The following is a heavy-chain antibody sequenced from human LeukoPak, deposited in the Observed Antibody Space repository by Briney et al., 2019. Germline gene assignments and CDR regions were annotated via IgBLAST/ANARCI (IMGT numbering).Heavy chain of an antibody. J-gene: IGHJ4*02. D-gene: IGHD3-10*01. CDR2: INGDGSTS. CDR1: TFTFSTYW. Sequence: GGSLRLSCEASTFTFSTYWMHWVRQAPGKGLVWVSYINGDGSTSNYADSVKGRLTISRDNAKNTLYLQMNSPRAEDTAVYYCATGSGTFYDSWGQGTLVTVSS. V-gene: IGHV3-74*01. CDR3: ATGSGTFYDS.